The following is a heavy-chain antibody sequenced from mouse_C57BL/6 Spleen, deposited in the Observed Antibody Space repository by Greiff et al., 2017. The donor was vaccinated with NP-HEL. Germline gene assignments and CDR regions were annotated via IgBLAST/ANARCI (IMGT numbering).Heavy chain of an antibody. Sequence: EVQLQQSVAELVRPGASVKLSCTASGFNIKNTYMHGVKQRPEQGLEWIGRIDPANGNTKYAPKFQGKATITADTSSNTAYLQLSSLTSEDTAIYYCAYYDYGRTFAYWGQGTLVTVSA. J-gene: IGHJ3*01. CDR3: AYYDYGRTFAY. CDR1: GFNIKNTY. CDR2: IDPANGNT. D-gene: IGHD2-4*01. V-gene: IGHV14-3*01.